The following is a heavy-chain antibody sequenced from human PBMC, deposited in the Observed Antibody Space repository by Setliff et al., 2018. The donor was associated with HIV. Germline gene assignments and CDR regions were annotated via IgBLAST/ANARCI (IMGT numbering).Heavy chain of an antibody. CDR1: GYTFTNYG. D-gene: IGHD2-2*01. CDR3: ARDHCSSSGCYEYSYYGMDV. V-gene: IGHV1-2*02. Sequence: ASVKVSCKASGYTFTNYGISWVRQAPGHGLEWMGWISPYNGGTNYAQKFQGRVTMTRDTSISTAYMELSRLRSDDTAVYYCARDHCSSSGCYEYSYYGMDVWGQGTMVTVSS. CDR2: ISPYNGGT. J-gene: IGHJ6*02.